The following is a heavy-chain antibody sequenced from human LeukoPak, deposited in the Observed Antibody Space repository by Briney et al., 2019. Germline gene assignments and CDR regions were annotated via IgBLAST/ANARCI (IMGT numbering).Heavy chain of an antibody. V-gene: IGHV3-74*01. D-gene: IGHD1-26*01. J-gene: IGHJ4*02. CDR3: ATPRGSGSYLAFDY. Sequence: PGGSLRLSCAASGFTLSSYWMHWVRQAPGKGLVWVSRINSDGSSTSYADSVKGRFTISRDNAKNTLYLQMNSLRAEDTAVYYCATPRGSGSYLAFDYWGQGTPVTVSS. CDR1: GFTLSSYW. CDR2: INSDGSST.